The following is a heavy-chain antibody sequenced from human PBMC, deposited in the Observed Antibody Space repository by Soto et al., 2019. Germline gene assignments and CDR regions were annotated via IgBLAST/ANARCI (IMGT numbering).Heavy chain of an antibody. V-gene: IGHV3-33*01. CDR1: GFTFSSYG. CDR3: ARGGSGWSNDAFDI. D-gene: IGHD6-19*01. J-gene: IGHJ3*02. Sequence: QVQLVESGGGVVQPGRSLRLSCAASGFTFSSYGMHWVRQAPGKGLEWVAVIWYDGSNKYYADSVKGRFTISRDNSKNTLYLQMKSLRAEDTAVYYCARGGSGWSNDAFDIWGQGTMVTVSS. CDR2: IWYDGSNK.